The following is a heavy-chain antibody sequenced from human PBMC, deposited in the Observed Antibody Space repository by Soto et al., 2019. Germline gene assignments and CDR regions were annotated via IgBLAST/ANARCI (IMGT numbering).Heavy chain of an antibody. V-gene: IGHV2-26*01. Sequence: SGPTLVTPTETLTLPCTVSGFSLSNAIIVVSWIREPPGKALDWLAHIFSNDEKSYSTSLKSRLTISKDTSKSQVVLTMTNMDPVDTATYYCARIATGYSSSWYFTSDNYYYGMDVWGQGTTVTVSS. CDR2: IFSNDEK. J-gene: IGHJ6*02. CDR3: ARIATGYSSSWYFTSDNYYYGMDV. CDR1: GFSLSNAIIV. D-gene: IGHD6-13*01.